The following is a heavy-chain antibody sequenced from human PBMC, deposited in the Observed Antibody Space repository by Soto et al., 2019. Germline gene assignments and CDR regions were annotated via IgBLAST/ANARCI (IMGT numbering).Heavy chain of an antibody. D-gene: IGHD5-18*01. V-gene: IGHV3-30*18. CDR2: ISYDGSNK. Sequence: GGSLRLSCAASGFTFSSYGMHWVRQAPGKGLEWVAVISYDGSNKYYADSVKGRFTISRDNSKNTLYLQMNSLRAEDTAVYYCAKPTRGYSYDGTTFDYWGQGTLVTVSS. J-gene: IGHJ4*02. CDR3: AKPTRGYSYDGTTFDY. CDR1: GFTFSSYG.